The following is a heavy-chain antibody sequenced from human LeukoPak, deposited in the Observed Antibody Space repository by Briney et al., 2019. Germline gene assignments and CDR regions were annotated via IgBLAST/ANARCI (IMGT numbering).Heavy chain of an antibody. CDR2: IKSKTDGGPT. D-gene: IGHD4-17*01. J-gene: IGHJ4*02. CDR3: TTYDYGDCHVDY. CDR1: GFTFSNDW. V-gene: IGHV3-15*01. Sequence: GGSLRLSCAASGFTFSNDWMSWVRQAPGKGLEWVGRIKSKTDGGPTAYAARVKGRFTISRDNSKNTLSLQMNSLQTEDKAVYYCTTYDYGDCHVDYWGQGNLGTGSS.